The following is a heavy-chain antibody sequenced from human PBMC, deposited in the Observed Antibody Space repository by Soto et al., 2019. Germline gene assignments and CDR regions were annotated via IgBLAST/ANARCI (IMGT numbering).Heavy chain of an antibody. Sequence: SETLSLTCTVSGGSVNSGSYYWSWIRQPPGKGLEWIGYIYYSGSTNYNPSLKSRVTISVDTSKNQFSLKLSSVTAADTAVYYCARGGRYYDILTGYYPFDYWGQGTLVTVSS. V-gene: IGHV4-61*01. J-gene: IGHJ4*02. CDR1: GGSVNSGSYY. D-gene: IGHD3-9*01. CDR2: IYYSGST. CDR3: ARGGRYYDILTGYYPFDY.